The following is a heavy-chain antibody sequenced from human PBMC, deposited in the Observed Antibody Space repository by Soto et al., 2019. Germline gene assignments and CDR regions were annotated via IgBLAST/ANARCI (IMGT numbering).Heavy chain of an antibody. Sequence: QVQLVESGGGVVQRGRSLRLSCAASGFTFSVYGMNWVRQAPGKGLEWVAGIRYDGSKTYYADSVKGRFTISRDNSKNLVYVQMNRLRAEDTALYYCANGRPRDNDGAEFDFWGQGILVTVSS. CDR2: IRYDGSKT. V-gene: IGHV3-30*18. CDR1: GFTFSVYG. D-gene: IGHD1-1*01. CDR3: ANGRPRDNDGAEFDF. J-gene: IGHJ4*02.